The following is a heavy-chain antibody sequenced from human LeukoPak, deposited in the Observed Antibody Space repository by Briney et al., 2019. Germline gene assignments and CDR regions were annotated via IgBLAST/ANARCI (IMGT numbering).Heavy chain of an antibody. CDR2: INPSGGST. CDR3: ARDCSSTSCYGYFGY. Sequence: ASVKVSCKASGYTFTSYYMHWVRQAPGQGLEWMGIINPSGGSTSYAQKFQGRVTMTRDTSTSTVYMELSSLRSEDTAVYYCARDCSSTSCYGYFGYWGQGTLVTVSS. J-gene: IGHJ4*02. V-gene: IGHV1-46*01. CDR1: GYTFTSYY. D-gene: IGHD2-2*01.